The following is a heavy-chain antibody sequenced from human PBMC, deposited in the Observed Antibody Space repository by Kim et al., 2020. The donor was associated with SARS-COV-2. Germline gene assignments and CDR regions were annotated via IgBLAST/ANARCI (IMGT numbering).Heavy chain of an antibody. CDR2: IYYSGST. CDR3: ARRRRDSSSRAFDI. CDR1: GGSISSSSYY. V-gene: IGHV4-39*01. Sequence: SETLSLTCTVSGGSISSSSYYWGWIRQPPGKGLEWIGSIYYSGSTYYNPSLKSRVTISVDTSKNQFSLKLSSVTAADTAVYYCARRRRDSSSRAFDIWGQGKMVPVSS. D-gene: IGHD6-6*01. J-gene: IGHJ3*02.